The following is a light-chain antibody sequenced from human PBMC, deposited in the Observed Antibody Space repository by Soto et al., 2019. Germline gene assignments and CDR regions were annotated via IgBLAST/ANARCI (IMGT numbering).Light chain of an antibody. CDR1: QSVSSY. CDR3: QQRSNWPWT. J-gene: IGKJ1*01. CDR2: DAS. V-gene: IGKV3-11*01. Sequence: EIVLTQSPATLSLSPGERATLSCWASQSVSSYLAWYQHKPGQAPRLLIYDASNRATGIPARFSGSGSGTDFTLTISTVDHEDFAVYYCQQRSNWPWTCGQGLKVEIK.